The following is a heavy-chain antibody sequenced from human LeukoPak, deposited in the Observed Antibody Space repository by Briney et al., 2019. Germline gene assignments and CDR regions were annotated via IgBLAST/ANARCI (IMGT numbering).Heavy chain of an antibody. Sequence: KPSETLSLTCTVSGGSISSSSYYWGWIRQPPGKGLEWIGSIYYSGSTYYNPSLKSRVTISVDTSKNQFSLKLTAADTAMYYCARRRRILGNIVAVPAAALGRYCFDYWGQGTLVTVSS. V-gene: IGHV4-39*07. D-gene: IGHD2-2*01. J-gene: IGHJ4*02. CDR2: IYYSGST. CDR1: GGSISSSSYY. CDR3: ARRRRILGNIVAVPAAALGRYCFDY.